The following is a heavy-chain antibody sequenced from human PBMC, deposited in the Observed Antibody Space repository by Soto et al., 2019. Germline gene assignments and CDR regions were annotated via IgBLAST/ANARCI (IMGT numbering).Heavy chain of an antibody. CDR1: GGSISSGDYY. V-gene: IGHV4-30-4*01. D-gene: IGHD6-6*01. Sequence: QVQLQESGPGLVKPSQTLSLTCTVSGGSISSGDYYWSWIRQPPGKGLEWIGYIYYSGSTYYNPSLKSRVTISVDTSKNQFSLKLSSVTAADTAVYYCAREVGIAARPLVGYYYGMDVWGQGTTVTVSS. CDR2: IYYSGST. CDR3: AREVGIAARPLVGYYYGMDV. J-gene: IGHJ6*02.